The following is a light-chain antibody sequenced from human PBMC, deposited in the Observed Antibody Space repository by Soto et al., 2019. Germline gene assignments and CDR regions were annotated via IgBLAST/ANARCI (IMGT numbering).Light chain of an antibody. J-gene: IGLJ1*01. CDR2: EVN. Sequence: QSALTQPPSASGSPGQSVAISCTGTSSDVGGYNYVSWYQQHPGKAPKLMIYEVNKRPSGVPDRFSGSKSGNTASLTVSGLQAEDEADSYCSSYAGSSNVFGTRTKVTVL. CDR1: SSDVGGYNY. CDR3: SSYAGSSNV. V-gene: IGLV2-8*01.